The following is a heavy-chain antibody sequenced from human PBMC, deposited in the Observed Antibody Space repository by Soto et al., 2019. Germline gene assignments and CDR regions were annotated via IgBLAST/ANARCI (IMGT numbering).Heavy chain of an antibody. CDR3: ARGYCTNGVCSSIGY. V-gene: IGHV1-3*01. D-gene: IGHD2-8*01. CDR2: INAGNGNT. CDR1: GYTFTSYA. J-gene: IGHJ4*02. Sequence: ASVKVSCKASGYTFTSYAMHWVRQAPGQRLEWMGWINAGNGNTKYSQKFQGRVTITRDTSASTAYMELSSLRSEDTALYYCARGYCTNGVCSSIGYWGQGTLVTVSS.